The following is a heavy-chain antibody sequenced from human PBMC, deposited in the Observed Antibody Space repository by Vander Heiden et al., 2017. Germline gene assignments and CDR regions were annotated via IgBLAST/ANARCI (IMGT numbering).Heavy chain of an antibody. V-gene: IGHV3-53*01. CDR1: GISVSSIY. D-gene: IGHD2-8*01. CDR2: IYSGGST. Sequence: QLVESGGDLIQPGGSLRLSCAASGISVSSIYMGWVRQAPGKGLEWVSMIYSGGSTIYLDSVKGRFTISRDTSKNTLYLEMNSLRVEDSAVYYCATYRDGVNFDSWGQGTLVTVSS. J-gene: IGHJ4*02. CDR3: ATYRDGVNFDS.